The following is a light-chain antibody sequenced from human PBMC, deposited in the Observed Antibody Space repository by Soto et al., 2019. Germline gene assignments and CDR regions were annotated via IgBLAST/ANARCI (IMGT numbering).Light chain of an antibody. CDR3: HQYNSWPPGT. V-gene: IGKV3-11*01. J-gene: IGKJ2*01. CDR2: DAS. Sequence: EIVLTHSPATLSLSPGERATLSCRASQSVSSYLAWYQQRPGQAPRLLISDASNRATGIPARFSGSGSGTDFTLTISSLEPEDFALYYCHQYNSWPPGTFGQGTKVDIK. CDR1: QSVSSY.